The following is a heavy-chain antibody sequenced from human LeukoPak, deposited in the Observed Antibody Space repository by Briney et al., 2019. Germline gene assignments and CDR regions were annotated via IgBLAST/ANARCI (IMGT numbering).Heavy chain of an antibody. CDR2: ISWNSGSI. V-gene: IGHV3-9*01. Sequence: PGGSLRLSCAASGFTFDDYAMHWVRQAPGKGLEWVSGISWNSGSIGYADSVKGRFTISRDNAKNSLYLQMNSLRAEDTALYYCAKDRLAKTAVALDYWGRGTLVTVSS. J-gene: IGHJ4*02. D-gene: IGHD6-19*01. CDR1: GFTFDDYA. CDR3: AKDRLAKTAVALDY.